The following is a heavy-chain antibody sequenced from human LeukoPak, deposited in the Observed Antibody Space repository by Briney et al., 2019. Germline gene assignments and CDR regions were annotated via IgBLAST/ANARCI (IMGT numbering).Heavy chain of an antibody. J-gene: IGHJ4*02. V-gene: IGHV4-59*01. CDR2: IYYSGST. CDR3: ACQTTVTIDY. CDR1: GGSISSYY. Sequence: PSETLSLTRTVSGGSISSYYWSWIRQPPGKGLEWIGYIYYSGSTNYNPSLKSRVTISVDTSKNQFSLKLSSVTAADTAVYYCACQTTVTIDYWGQGTLVTVSS. D-gene: IGHD4-17*01.